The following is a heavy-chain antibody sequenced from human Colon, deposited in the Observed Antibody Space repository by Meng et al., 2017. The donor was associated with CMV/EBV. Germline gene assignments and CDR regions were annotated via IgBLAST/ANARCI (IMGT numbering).Heavy chain of an antibody. V-gene: IGHV3-21*04. J-gene: IGHJ6*02. CDR3: AKDISPVGGSTGYHGMDV. Sequence: GESLKISCAGSGFTFSSYSLNWVRQAPGRGLEWVASISSDSAYISYADSVKGRFIISRDNAKNSLYLQMNGLRAEDTALYYCAKDISPVGGSTGYHGMDVWGQGTTVTVSS. D-gene: IGHD1-7*01. CDR2: ISSDSAYI. CDR1: GFTFSSYS.